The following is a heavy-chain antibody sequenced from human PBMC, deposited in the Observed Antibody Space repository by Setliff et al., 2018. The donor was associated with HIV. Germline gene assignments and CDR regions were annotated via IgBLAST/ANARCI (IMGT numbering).Heavy chain of an antibody. D-gene: IGHD2-15*01. CDR1: GGTFSSYA. CDR3: AIEKDIVVVVAGAFDY. CDR2: IIPIFGTA. V-gene: IGHV1-69*05. J-gene: IGHJ4*02. Sequence: KASGGTFSSYAISWVRQAPGQGLEWMGGIIPIFGTANYAQKFQGRVTITTDESTSTAYMELSSLRSEDTAVYYCAIEKDIVVVVAGAFDYWGQGTLVTVSS.